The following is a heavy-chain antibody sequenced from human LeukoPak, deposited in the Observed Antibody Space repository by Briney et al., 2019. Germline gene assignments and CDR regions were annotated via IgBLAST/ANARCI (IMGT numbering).Heavy chain of an antibody. D-gene: IGHD5-18*01. CDR1: GGSFSGYY. CDR2: INHSGST. CDR3: ARGTVDTAMVTWFDY. J-gene: IGHJ4*02. Sequence: PSETLSLTCAVYGGSFSGYYWSWIRQPPEKGLEWIGEINHSGSTNYNPSLKSRVTISVDTSKNQFSLKLSSVTAADTAVYYCARGTVDTAMVTWFDYWGQGTLVTVSS. V-gene: IGHV4-34*01.